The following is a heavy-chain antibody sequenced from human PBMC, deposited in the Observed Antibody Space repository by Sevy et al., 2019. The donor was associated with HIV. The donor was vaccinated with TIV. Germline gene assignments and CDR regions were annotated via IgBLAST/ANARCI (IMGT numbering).Heavy chain of an antibody. CDR3: AKGNGNFLMNYFDY. J-gene: IGHJ4*02. CDR1: GYTFTDYY. V-gene: IGHV1-2*02. D-gene: IGHD1-7*01. Sequence: ASVKVSCKASGYTFTDYYMHWVRQAPGQGLEWMGWIDPNSGGTLYAQKFQGRVTMTRDTSISTAYMELTRLRYDDTAVFYCAKGNGNFLMNYFDYWGQGTLVTVSS. CDR2: IDPNSGGT.